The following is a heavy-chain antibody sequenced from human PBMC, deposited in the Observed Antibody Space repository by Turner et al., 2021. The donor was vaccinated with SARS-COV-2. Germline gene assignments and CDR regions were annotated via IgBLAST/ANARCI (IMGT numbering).Heavy chain of an antibody. D-gene: IGHD3-22*01. Sequence: QVQLVQSGAEVKKPGSSVKVSCKASGGTFSSYAISGVRQAPGQGLEWMGGIIPILGIANYSQKFQGRVTITADKSTSTAYMELSRLRSEDTAVYYCAREVTRDSSGYYYPPDGFDYWGQGTLVTVSS. CDR1: GGTFSSYA. CDR2: IIPILGIA. V-gene: IGHV1-69*10. J-gene: IGHJ4*02. CDR3: AREVTRDSSGYYYPPDGFDY.